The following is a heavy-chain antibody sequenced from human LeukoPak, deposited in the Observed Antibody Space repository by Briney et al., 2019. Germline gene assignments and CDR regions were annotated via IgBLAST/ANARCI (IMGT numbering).Heavy chain of an antibody. CDR3: GMGATVGCVDY. V-gene: IGHV3-30-3*01. D-gene: IGHD1-26*01. Sequence: PGGSLRLTCAASGFTFSSYAMHWVRQAPGKGLEWVAFISYDGSNKYYADSVKGRFTISRDNSKNTLYLQMNSLRADDTALYYCGMGATVGCVDYWGQGTLVTVSS. J-gene: IGHJ4*02. CDR2: ISYDGSNK. CDR1: GFTFSSYA.